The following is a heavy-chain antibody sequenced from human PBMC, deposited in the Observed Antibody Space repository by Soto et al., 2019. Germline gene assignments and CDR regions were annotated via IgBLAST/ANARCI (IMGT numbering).Heavy chain of an antibody. D-gene: IGHD2-15*01. J-gene: IGHJ2*01. CDR2: IYWDDDK. CDR1: GFSLSTSGVG. CDR3: ATDCSGGSCPGRYFDF. Sequence: QITLKESGPTLVKPTQTLTLTCTFSGFSLSTSGVGVGWIRQPPGKALEWLALIYWDDDKRYSPSLKSRLTSTKDTSNNQMVLTMTNMDPVDTATYYRATDCSGGSCPGRYFDFWGRGAMVTVSS. V-gene: IGHV2-5*02.